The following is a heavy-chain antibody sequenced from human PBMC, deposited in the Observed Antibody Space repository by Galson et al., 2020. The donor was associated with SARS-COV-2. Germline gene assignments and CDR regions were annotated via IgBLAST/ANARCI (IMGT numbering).Heavy chain of an antibody. J-gene: IGHJ6*02. CDR1: GYTFTGYY. Sequence: ASVKVSCKASGYTFTGYYMHWVRQAPGQGLEWMGWINPNSGGTNYAQKFQGRVTMTRDTSISTAYMELSRLRSDDTAVYYCARDPPGVRYFDWLSDVWGQGTTVTVSS. CDR2: INPNSGGT. D-gene: IGHD3-9*01. CDR3: ARDPPGVRYFDWLSDV. V-gene: IGHV1-2*02.